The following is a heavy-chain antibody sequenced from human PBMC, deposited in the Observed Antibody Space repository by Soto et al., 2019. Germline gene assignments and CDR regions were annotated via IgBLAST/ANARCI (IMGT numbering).Heavy chain of an antibody. Sequence: ASVKVSCKAPGYTFTGYYMHCVRQAPGQGLEWMGWINPNSGGTNYAQKFQGWVTMTRDTSISTAYMELSRLRSDDTAVYYCARAPRSDRGAFDIWGQGTMVTVSS. CDR2: INPNSGGT. CDR1: GYTFTGYY. CDR3: ARAPRSDRGAFDI. J-gene: IGHJ3*02. D-gene: IGHD1-26*01. V-gene: IGHV1-2*04.